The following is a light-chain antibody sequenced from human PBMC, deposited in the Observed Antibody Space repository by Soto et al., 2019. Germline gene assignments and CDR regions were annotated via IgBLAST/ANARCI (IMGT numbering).Light chain of an antibody. J-gene: IGKJ1*01. CDR1: QSVSGW. Sequence: IQMTQSPSTLSASVGDTVTVTCRASQSVSGWLAWYQQKPGKAPKLLIFDASTLENGVPARFSGSRSGPEFSLTISSLQPDDFATYYCQQYYSYWTFGQGTKVDIK. V-gene: IGKV1-5*01. CDR2: DAS. CDR3: QQYYSYWT.